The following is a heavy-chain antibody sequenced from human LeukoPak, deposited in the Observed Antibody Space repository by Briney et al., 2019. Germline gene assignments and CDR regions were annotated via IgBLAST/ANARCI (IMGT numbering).Heavy chain of an antibody. V-gene: IGHV3-21*06. CDR2: IGPTGFDR. J-gene: IGHJ4*02. CDR1: GLTFSASG. CDR3: ATETNGRHYDY. Sequence: PGGSLRLSCTTSGLTFSASGFNWVRQAPGKGLEWVASIGPTGFDRYHADSIKGRFTISRDNANNFLYLQMDSLRAEDTAVYYCATETNGRHYDYWGQGTLLTVSS. D-gene: IGHD1-14*01.